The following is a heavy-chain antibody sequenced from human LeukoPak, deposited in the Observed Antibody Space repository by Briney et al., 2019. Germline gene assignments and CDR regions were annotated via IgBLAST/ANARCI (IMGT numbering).Heavy chain of an antibody. J-gene: IGHJ4*02. D-gene: IGHD3-22*01. V-gene: IGHV4-39*01. CDR2: IYYSGST. CDR1: GGSISSSTYY. CDR3: ARHLIYYDTTFYPGDY. Sequence: PSETLSLTCSVSGGSISSSTYYWGWIRQPPGKGLEWIGTIYYSGSTYYNPSLKSRVTISVDTSKNQFSLKLNSVTAADTAVYYCARHLIYYDTTFYPGDYWGQGTLVTVSS.